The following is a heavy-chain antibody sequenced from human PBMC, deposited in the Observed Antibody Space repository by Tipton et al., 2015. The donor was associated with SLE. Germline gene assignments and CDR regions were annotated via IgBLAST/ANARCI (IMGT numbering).Heavy chain of an antibody. V-gene: IGHV4-59*01. CDR1: GGSISSYY. Sequence: TLSLTCTVSGGSISSYYWSWIRQPPGKGLEWIGYIYYSGSTNYNPSLKSRVTISVDTSKNQFSLKLSSVTAADTAVYYCARDRRVVVPAAISPWYFDLWGRGTLVTVSS. CDR3: ARDRRVVVPAAISPWYFDL. CDR2: IYYSGST. J-gene: IGHJ2*01. D-gene: IGHD2-2*02.